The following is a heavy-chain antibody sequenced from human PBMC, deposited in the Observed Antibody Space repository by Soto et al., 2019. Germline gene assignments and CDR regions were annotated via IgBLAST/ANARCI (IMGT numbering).Heavy chain of an antibody. D-gene: IGHD3-10*01. CDR1: GGSISSGGYS. Sequence: PSETLSLTCAVSGGSISSGGYSWSWIRQPPGKGLEWIGYIYHSGSTYYNPSLKSRVTISVDRSKNQFSLKLSSVTAADTAVYYCARAVEYYYGSGSYKFDYWGQGTLVTVSS. V-gene: IGHV4-30-2*01. CDR3: ARAVEYYYGSGSYKFDY. J-gene: IGHJ4*02. CDR2: IYHSGST.